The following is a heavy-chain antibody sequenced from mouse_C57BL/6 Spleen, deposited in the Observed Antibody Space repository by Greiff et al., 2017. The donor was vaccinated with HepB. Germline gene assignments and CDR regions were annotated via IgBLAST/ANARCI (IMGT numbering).Heavy chain of an antibody. CDR3: TSWDTRYAMDY. V-gene: IGHV1-15*01. D-gene: IGHD1-1*01. CDR1: GYTFTDYD. Sequence: QVQLQQSGAELVRPGASVTLSCKASGYTFTDYDMHWVKQTPVHGLEWIGAIDPETGGTAYNQKFKGKAILTADKSSSTAYMELRSLTSEDSAVYYCTSWDTRYAMDYWGQGTSVTVSS. J-gene: IGHJ4*01. CDR2: IDPETGGT.